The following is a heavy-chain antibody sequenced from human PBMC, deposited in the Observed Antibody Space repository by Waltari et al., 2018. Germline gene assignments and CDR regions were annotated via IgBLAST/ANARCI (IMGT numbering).Heavy chain of an antibody. Sequence: EVQLVESGGGLVQPGGSLRLSCAASGFSFSSYSMNWVRQAPGKGLGWVSYISSSSSTIYYADSVKGRFTISRDKAKNSLYLQMNSLRAEDTAVYYCARDYGDPYWYFDLWGRGTLVTVSS. V-gene: IGHV3-48*01. D-gene: IGHD4-17*01. CDR2: ISSSSSTI. J-gene: IGHJ2*01. CDR3: ARDYGDPYWYFDL. CDR1: GFSFSSYS.